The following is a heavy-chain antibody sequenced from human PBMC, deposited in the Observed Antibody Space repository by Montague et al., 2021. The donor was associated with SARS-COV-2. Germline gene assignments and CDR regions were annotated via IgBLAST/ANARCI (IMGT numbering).Heavy chain of an antibody. V-gene: IGHV2-70*01. D-gene: IGHD3-10*01. CDR3: ARTYYYGSGSYYTYYFGY. CDR1: GFSLSTSGMC. Sequence: PALVKPTQTLTLTCTFSGFSLSTSGMCVSWIRQPPGKALEWLALIDWDDDKYYSTSLKTRLTISKDTSKNQVVLTMTNMDPVDTATYYCARTYYYGSGSYYTYYFGYWGQGTLVTVSS. CDR2: IDWDDDK. J-gene: IGHJ4*02.